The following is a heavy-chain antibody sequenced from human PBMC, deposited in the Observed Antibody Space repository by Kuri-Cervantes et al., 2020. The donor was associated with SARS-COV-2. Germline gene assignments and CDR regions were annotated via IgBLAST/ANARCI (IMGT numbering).Heavy chain of an antibody. CDR3: ARDGNLAYYDFWSGYYFDGGSPYYYMDV. D-gene: IGHD3-3*01. Sequence: ASVKVSCKASGYTFSSYHMHWVRQAPGQGLEWMGIINPSGGSTSYAQKFQGRVTMTRDTSTSTVYMELSSLRSEDTAVYYCARDGNLAYYDFWSGYYFDGGSPYYYMDVWGKGTTVTVSS. J-gene: IGHJ6*03. CDR2: INPSGGST. V-gene: IGHV1-46*01. CDR1: GYTFSSYH.